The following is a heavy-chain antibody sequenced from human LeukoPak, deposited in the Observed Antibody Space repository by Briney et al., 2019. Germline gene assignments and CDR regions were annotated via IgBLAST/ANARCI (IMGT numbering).Heavy chain of an antibody. CDR3: AKHERTWYSSSWYDNWFDP. J-gene: IGHJ5*02. CDR1: GGSISSYY. D-gene: IGHD6-13*01. V-gene: IGHV4-4*09. CDR2: IYTSGST. Sequence: PSETLSLTCTVSGGSISSYYWSWIRQPPGKGLEWIGYIYTSGSTNYNPSLKSRVTISVDTSKNQFSLKLSSVTAADTAVYYCAKHERTWYSSSWYDNWFDPWGQGTLVTVSS.